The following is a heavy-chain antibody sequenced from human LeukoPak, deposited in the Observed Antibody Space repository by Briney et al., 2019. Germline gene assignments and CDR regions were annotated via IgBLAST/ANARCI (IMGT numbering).Heavy chain of an antibody. CDR1: GGSISSYY. V-gene: IGHV4-59*01. CDR2: IYYSGST. CDR3: AREKYYYDSSGSPNWFEP. J-gene: IGHJ5*02. Sequence: SETLSLTCTVSGGSISSYYWSWIRQPPGKGLEWIGYIYYSGSTNYNPSLKSRVTISVDTSKNQFSLKLSSVTAADTAVYYCAREKYYYDSSGSPNWFEPWGQGTLVTVSS. D-gene: IGHD3-22*01.